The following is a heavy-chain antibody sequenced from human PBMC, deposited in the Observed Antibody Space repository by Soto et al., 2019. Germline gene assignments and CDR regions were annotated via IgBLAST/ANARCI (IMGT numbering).Heavy chain of an antibody. D-gene: IGHD1-26*01. J-gene: IGHJ3*02. V-gene: IGHV3-74*01. CDR2: INSDGSTT. CDR1: GFTFSSHW. Sequence: EVQLVESGGGLVQPGGSLRLSCAASGFTFSSHWMHWVRQVPGKGLVWVSRINSDGSTTTYADSVKGRFTISRDNAKNTLYLQMNSLRAEDTAVYSCARGQEGGSYCLAFDIWGQGTMVTVSS. CDR3: ARGQEGGSYCLAFDI.